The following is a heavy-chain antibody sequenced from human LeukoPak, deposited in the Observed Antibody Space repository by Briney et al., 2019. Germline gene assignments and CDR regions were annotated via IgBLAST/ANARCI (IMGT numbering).Heavy chain of an antibody. V-gene: IGHV1-8*01. D-gene: IGHD5-18*01. Sequence: ASVKVPCKASGYTFTSYDINWVRQATGQGLEWMGWMSPISGNTGHAQKFQGRVTMTRDTSISTAYMELSSLRSEDTAVYYCARGPPIRGYRYGYDTGYYYSYSMDVWGKGTTVTISS. CDR3: ARGPPIRGYRYGYDTGYYYSYSMDV. J-gene: IGHJ6*03. CDR2: MSPISGNT. CDR1: GYTFTSYD.